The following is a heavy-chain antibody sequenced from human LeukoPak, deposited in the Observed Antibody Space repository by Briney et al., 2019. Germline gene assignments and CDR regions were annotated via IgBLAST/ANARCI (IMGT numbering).Heavy chain of an antibody. D-gene: IGHD2-8*01. V-gene: IGHV1-2*02. CDR1: GYTFTGPY. J-gene: IGHJ4*02. CDR3: ARVEYCTKGVCINFDL. Sequence: ASLKVSCKASGYTFTGPYIHWMRQAPGQGLEWMGWINPNSGGTKYAQKFQGRVTVTRDTSTSTVYMELSGLRADDTAAYYCARVEYCTKGVCINFDLWGQGTLATVSS. CDR2: INPNSGGT.